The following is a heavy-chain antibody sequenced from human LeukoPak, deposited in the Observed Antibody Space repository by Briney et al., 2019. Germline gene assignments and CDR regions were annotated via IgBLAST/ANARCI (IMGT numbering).Heavy chain of an antibody. CDR2: INPSGGST. J-gene: IGHJ4*02. CDR3: ARDTSASGYSGFLFDY. CDR1: GYTFTSYY. V-gene: IGHV1-46*01. Sequence: ASVKVSCKASGYTFTSYYMHWVRQAPGQGLEWMGIINPSGGSTSYAQKFQGRVTMTRDTSTSTVYMELSSLRPEDTAVYYCARDTSASGYSGFLFDYWGQGTLVTVSS. D-gene: IGHD2-21*01.